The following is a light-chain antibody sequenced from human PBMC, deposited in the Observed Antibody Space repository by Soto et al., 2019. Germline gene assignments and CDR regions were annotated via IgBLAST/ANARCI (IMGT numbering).Light chain of an antibody. J-gene: IGKJ1*01. CDR2: KAS. Sequence: DIQMTQSPSTLSGSVGDRVTITCRASQTISNWLAWYQQKPGKAPKLLIYKASTLKSGVPSRFSGSRSGTEFTLTISSLQPDDFATYYCQHYNSYSEAFGQGTKV. CDR1: QTISNW. CDR3: QHYNSYSEA. V-gene: IGKV1-5*03.